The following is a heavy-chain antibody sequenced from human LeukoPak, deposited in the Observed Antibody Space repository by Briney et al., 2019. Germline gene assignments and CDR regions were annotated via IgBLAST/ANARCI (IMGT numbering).Heavy chain of an antibody. CDR1: GGSISSYY. D-gene: IGHD3-22*01. CDR2: IYTSGST. Sequence: SETLSLTCTVSGGSISSYYWSWIRQPPGKGLEWIGCIYTSGSTNYNPSLKSRVTISVDTSKNQFSLKLSSVTAADTAVYYCARRADYYDSSGYMGDAFDIWGQGTMVTVSS. CDR3: ARRADYYDSSGYMGDAFDI. J-gene: IGHJ3*02. V-gene: IGHV4-4*09.